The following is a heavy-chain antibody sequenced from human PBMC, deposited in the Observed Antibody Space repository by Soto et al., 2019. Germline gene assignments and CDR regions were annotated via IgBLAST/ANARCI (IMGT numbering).Heavy chain of an antibody. J-gene: IGHJ4*02. CDR3: ARDVTPPDY. V-gene: IGHV1-18*01. CDR2: ISAYNGNT. Sequence: QVQLVQSGAEVKKPGASVKVSCKASGYTFSSYAFSWVRQAPGQGLEWMGWISAYNGNTNYAKKFQGRVTMTTDTATSTAYMELRSLSSDDTAVYYCARDVTPPDYWGQGTLVTVSS. CDR1: GYTFSSYA.